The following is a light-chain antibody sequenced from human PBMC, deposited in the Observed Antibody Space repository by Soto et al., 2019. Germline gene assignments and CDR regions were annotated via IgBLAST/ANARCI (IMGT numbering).Light chain of an antibody. J-gene: IGKJ1*01. Sequence: AIRLTQSPSSFSASTGDSVTITCRASQGISNWLAWYQQKPGKAPKRLIYGASTLQSGVPSRFSGSGSGTDFTLTISSLQSEDFATYDCQHYRTFAWTFGQGTKVEVK. V-gene: IGKV1-8*01. CDR1: QGISNW. CDR2: GAS. CDR3: QHYRTFAWT.